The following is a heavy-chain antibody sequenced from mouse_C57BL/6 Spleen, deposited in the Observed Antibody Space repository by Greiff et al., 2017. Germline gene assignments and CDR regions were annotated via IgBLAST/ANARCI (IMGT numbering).Heavy chain of an antibody. J-gene: IGHJ1*03. CDR2: ISYDGSN. Sequence: VQLKESGPGLVKPSQSLSLTCSVTGYSITSGYYWNWIRQFPGNKLEWMGYISYDGSNNYNPSLKNRISITRDTSKNQFFLKLNSVTTEDTATYYCATPAYFDVWGTGTTVTVSS. CDR3: ATPAYFDV. CDR1: GYSITSGYY. V-gene: IGHV3-6*01.